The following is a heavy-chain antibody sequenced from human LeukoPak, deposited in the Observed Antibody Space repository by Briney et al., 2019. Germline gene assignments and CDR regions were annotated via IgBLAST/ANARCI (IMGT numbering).Heavy chain of an antibody. J-gene: IGHJ4*02. CDR1: GFTFSASA. Sequence: PGGSLILSCAASGFTFSASAMHWVRQSSGKGLEWVGRIRTKTNNFATAYAASVKGRFTVSRDDSTNTAYLQMNSLKTEDTAVYYCTRLLDYNGYYYGAFDYWGQGTLVTVSS. CDR2: IRTKTNNFAT. D-gene: IGHD3-22*01. V-gene: IGHV3-73*01. CDR3: TRLLDYNGYYYGAFDY.